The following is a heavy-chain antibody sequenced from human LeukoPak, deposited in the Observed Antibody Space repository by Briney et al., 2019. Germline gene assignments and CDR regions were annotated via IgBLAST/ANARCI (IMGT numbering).Heavy chain of an antibody. CDR3: ARAMVPAYYYDSSGEFAY. CDR2: ISAYNGNT. CDR1: GYTFTSYG. Sequence: ASVKVSCKASGYTFTSYGISWVRQAPGQGLEWMGWISAYNGNTNYAQKLQGRVTMTTDTFTSTAYMELRSLRSDDTAVYYCARAMVPAYYYDSSGEFAYWGQGTLVTVSS. J-gene: IGHJ4*02. V-gene: IGHV1-18*01. D-gene: IGHD3-22*01.